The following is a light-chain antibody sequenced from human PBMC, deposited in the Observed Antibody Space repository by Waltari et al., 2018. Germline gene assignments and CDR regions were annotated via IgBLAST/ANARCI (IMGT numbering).Light chain of an antibody. Sequence: DIVMTQSPLSLPVTPGEPASISCRSSQRLLQTNGYNYLDWYLQKPGQSPQLLIYLGSNRASGVPDRFSGSGSGTDFTLKINRVEAEDVGVYYCMQALQTPPWTFGQGTRVEIK. CDR2: LGS. CDR1: QRLLQTNGYNY. CDR3: MQALQTPPWT. V-gene: IGKV2-28*01. J-gene: IGKJ1*01.